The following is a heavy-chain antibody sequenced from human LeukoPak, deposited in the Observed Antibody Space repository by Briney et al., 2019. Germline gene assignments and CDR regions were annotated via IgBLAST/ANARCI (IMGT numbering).Heavy chain of an antibody. CDR3: AELGTTMIGGV. V-gene: IGHV3-48*03. CDR2: IRSSGSTI. D-gene: IGHD3-10*02. Sequence: GGSLRLSCVGFGFTFSSYEMNWVRQAPGKGLEWVSYIRSSGSTINYADSVKGRFTISRDNAKNSLYLQMNSLRAEDTAVYYCAELGTTMIGGVWGKGTTVTISS. CDR1: GFTFSSYE. J-gene: IGHJ6*04.